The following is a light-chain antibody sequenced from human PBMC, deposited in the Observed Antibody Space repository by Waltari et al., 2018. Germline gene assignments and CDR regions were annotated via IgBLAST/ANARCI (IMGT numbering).Light chain of an antibody. CDR3: MQDTHWPPT. J-gene: IGKJ1*01. Sequence: DVVMTQSPLSLPVTLGQPASISCRSTQSLVFSDGATHLNWLHQRSGQSPRRLINEVSIRDSGVPSRFSGRGSGSAFTLTISRVEAEDVGLYVCMQDTHWPPTFGQGTQVEIQ. CDR1: QSLVFSDGATH. CDR2: EVS. V-gene: IGKV2-30*01.